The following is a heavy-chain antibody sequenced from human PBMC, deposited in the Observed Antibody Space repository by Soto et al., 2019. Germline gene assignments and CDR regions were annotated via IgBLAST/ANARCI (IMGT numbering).Heavy chain of an antibody. CDR3: ARAKGGYDYVWGSSHYGMDV. D-gene: IGHD3-16*01. V-gene: IGHV1-69*13. CDR2: IIPIFGTA. CDR1: GGTFSSYA. J-gene: IGHJ6*02. Sequence: AASVKVSCKASGGTFSSYAISWVRQAPGQGLEWMGGIIPIFGTANYAQKFQGRVTITADESTSTAYMELSSLRSEDTAVYYCARAKGGYDYVWGSSHYGMDVWGQGTTVTVSS.